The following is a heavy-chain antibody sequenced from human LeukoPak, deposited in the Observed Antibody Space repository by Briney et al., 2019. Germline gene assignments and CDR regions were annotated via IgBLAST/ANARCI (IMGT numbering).Heavy chain of an antibody. J-gene: IGHJ3*02. CDR1: GYTFTSYG. Sequence: ASVTVSCKASGYTFTSYGISWVRQAPGQGLEWMGWISAYNGNTNYAQKLQGRATMTTDTSTSTAYMELRSLRSDDTAVYYCARDGGTIVVVTLDAFDIWGQGTMVTVSS. V-gene: IGHV1-18*01. CDR3: ARDGGTIVVVTLDAFDI. D-gene: IGHD2-21*02. CDR2: ISAYNGNT.